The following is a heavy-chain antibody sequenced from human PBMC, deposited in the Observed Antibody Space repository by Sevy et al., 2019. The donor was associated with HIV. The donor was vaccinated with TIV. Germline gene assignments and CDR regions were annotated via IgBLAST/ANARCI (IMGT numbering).Heavy chain of an antibody. J-gene: IGHJ4*02. CDR2: INSDGSST. V-gene: IGHV3-74*01. D-gene: IGHD1-26*01. CDR1: GFTFSSYW. Sequence: GGSLRLSCAASGFTFSSYWMHWVRQAPGKGLVWVSRINSDGSSTNYADSVKGRFTISRDNAKNTLYLQMNSLRAEDTAVYYCAREYSGTYYYIDYWGQGTLVTVSS. CDR3: AREYSGTYYYIDY.